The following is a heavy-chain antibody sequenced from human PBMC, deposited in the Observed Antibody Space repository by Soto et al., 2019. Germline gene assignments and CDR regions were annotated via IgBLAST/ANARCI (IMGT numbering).Heavy chain of an antibody. CDR1: GDSISTYY. D-gene: IGHD2-21*01. CDR3: ARTRMIESWIDY. V-gene: IGHV4-59*01. Sequence: SETLSLTCDVPGDSISTYYWSWIRQPPGKGLEWIGYVYYSGSTLYNPSLESRVTMSIDMSKKQVSLKLTSVIAADTAVYYCARTRMIESWIDYWGHGTLVTVSS. J-gene: IGHJ4*01. CDR2: VYYSGST.